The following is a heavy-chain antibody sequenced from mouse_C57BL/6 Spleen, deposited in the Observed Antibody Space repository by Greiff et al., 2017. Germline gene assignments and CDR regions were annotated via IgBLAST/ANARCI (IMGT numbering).Heavy chain of an antibody. D-gene: IGHD1-1*01. CDR1: GYSITSGYY. J-gene: IGHJ1*03. Sequence: EVQLVESGPGLVKPSQSLSLTCSVTGYSITSGYYWNWIRQFPGNKLEWMGYISYDGSNNYNPSLKNRISITRDTSKNQFFLKLNSVTTEDTATYYCAREGTVGYFDVWGTGTTVTVSS. CDR3: AREGTVGYFDV. CDR2: ISYDGSN. V-gene: IGHV3-6*01.